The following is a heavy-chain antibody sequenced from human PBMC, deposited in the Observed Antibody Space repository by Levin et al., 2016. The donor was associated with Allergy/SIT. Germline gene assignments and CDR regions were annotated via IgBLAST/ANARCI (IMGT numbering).Heavy chain of an antibody. Sequence: SETLSLTCNVSEGYIISSPYYWGWIRQPPGKGPEWIGSIHYSGRTSYNPVSPESSHHVRRHVQRTRFSLKLRSVTAADTAVYYCARDRRVFEWPGLYYYGMDVWGQGTTVTVSS. V-gene: IGHV4-39*07. CDR1: EGYIISSPYY. CDR3: ARDRRVFEWPGLYYYGMDV. J-gene: IGHJ6*02. D-gene: IGHD3-9*01. CDR2: IHYSGRT.